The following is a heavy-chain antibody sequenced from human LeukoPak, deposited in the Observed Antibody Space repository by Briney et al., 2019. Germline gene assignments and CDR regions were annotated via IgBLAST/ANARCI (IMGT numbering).Heavy chain of an antibody. V-gene: IGHV5-51*01. CDR2: IYPGDSDT. CDR1: GYSFTNYW. D-gene: IGHD4-23*01. CDR3: ARHGPGYGGNSVNSDY. Sequence: KPGESLKITCKGSGYSFTNYWIGWVRQMPGKGLEWMGIIYPGDSDTRYSPSFQGQVTISADKSISTAYLQWSSLKASDTAMYYCARHGPGYGGNSVNSDYWGQGTLVTVSS. J-gene: IGHJ4*02.